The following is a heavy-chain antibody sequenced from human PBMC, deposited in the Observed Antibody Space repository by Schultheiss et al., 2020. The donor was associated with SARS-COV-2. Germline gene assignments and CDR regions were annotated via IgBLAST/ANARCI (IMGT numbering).Heavy chain of an antibody. V-gene: IGHV1-24*01. CDR3: ARTIRITIFGVVQYFDY. CDR2: FDPEDGET. J-gene: IGHJ4*02. D-gene: IGHD3-3*01. CDR1: GYTFTSYY. Sequence: ASVKVSCKASGYTFTSYYMHWVRQAPGQGLEWMGGFDPEDGETIYAQKFQGRVTMTEDTSTDTAYMELSSLRSEDTAVYYCARTIRITIFGVVQYFDYWGQGTLVTVSS.